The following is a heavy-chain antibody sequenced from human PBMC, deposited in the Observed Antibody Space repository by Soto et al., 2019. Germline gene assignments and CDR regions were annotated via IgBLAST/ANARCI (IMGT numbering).Heavy chain of an antibody. D-gene: IGHD3-22*01. CDR2: IYPGDSDT. J-gene: IGHJ6*02. V-gene: IGHV5-51*01. Sequence: PGESLKISCKGSGYRFTSYWIGWVRQMPGKGLEWMGIIYPGDSDTRYSPSFQGQVTISADKSISTAYLQWSSLKASDTAMYYCARPTYYYDSSGYYYYGMDVWGQGTTVTVSS. CDR3: ARPTYYYDSSGYYYYGMDV. CDR1: GYRFTSYW.